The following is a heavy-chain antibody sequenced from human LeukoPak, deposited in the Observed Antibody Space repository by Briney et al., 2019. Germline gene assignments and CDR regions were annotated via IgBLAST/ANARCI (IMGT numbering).Heavy chain of an antibody. CDR3: ARDAPRYSYGYVLRFDP. V-gene: IGHV3-23*01. CDR1: GFTFNYYG. Sequence: GGSLRLSCAASGFTFNYYGLSWVRQAPGKGLEWVSGFGHNGGITYSDSVKGRFTISRDNSKNTLYLQMNSLRAEDTAVYYCARDAPRYSYGYVLRFDPWGQGTLVTVSS. D-gene: IGHD5-18*01. CDR2: FGHNGGIT. J-gene: IGHJ5*02.